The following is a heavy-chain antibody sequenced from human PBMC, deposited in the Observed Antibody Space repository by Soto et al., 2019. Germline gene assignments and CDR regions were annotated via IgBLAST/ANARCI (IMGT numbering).Heavy chain of an antibody. Sequence: QVQLVESGGGVVQPGRSLRLSCAASGFTFSSYAMHWVRQAPGKGLEWVAVISYDGSNKYYADSVKGRFTISRDNSKNKLYLQMNSLRAEDTAVYYCARDGYKSDYFDYWGQGTLVTVSS. J-gene: IGHJ4*02. D-gene: IGHD5-12*01. CDR1: GFTFSSYA. CDR2: ISYDGSNK. V-gene: IGHV3-30-3*01. CDR3: ARDGYKSDYFDY.